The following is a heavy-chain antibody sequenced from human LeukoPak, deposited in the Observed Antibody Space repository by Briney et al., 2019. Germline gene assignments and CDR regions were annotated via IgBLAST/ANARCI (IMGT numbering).Heavy chain of an antibody. CDR2: IYSSGST. D-gene: IGHD6-19*01. CDR3: ARERNLEIAVAGTIFDY. CDR1: GFTVSSKY. J-gene: IGHJ4*02. Sequence: GGSLRLSCAASGFTVSSKYMGWVRQAPGEGLEWVSVIYSSGSTYYTDSAKGRFTISRDNSKNTLYLQMNSLRGEDTAVYYCARERNLEIAVAGTIFDYWGQGTLVTVSS. V-gene: IGHV3-66*01.